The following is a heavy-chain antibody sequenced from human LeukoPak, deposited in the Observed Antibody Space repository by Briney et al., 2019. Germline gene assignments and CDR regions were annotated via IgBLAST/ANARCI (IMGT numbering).Heavy chain of an antibody. Sequence: GASVKVSCKASGYTFTSYTIHWVRQAPGQGLEWMGWMNPNSGNTGYAQKFQGRVTITRNTSISTAYMELSSLRSEDTAVYYCARGRRGGTGDMGYWGQGTLVTVSS. CDR3: ARGRRGGTGDMGY. CDR1: GYTFTSYT. J-gene: IGHJ4*02. V-gene: IGHV1-8*03. CDR2: MNPNSGNT. D-gene: IGHD7-27*01.